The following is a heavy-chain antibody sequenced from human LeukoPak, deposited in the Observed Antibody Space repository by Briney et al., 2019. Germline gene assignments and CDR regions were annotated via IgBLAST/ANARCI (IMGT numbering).Heavy chain of an antibody. CDR2: ISSGGSSR. Sequence: PGGSLRLSCAASGFAFSSFEMNWVRQAPGKGLEWLGYISSGGSSRFYADSVKGRFTISRDNSKNSLHLQMNSLRTEDTALYYCAKDRRKGDGYFDYWGQGTLVTVSS. V-gene: IGHV3-48*03. CDR3: AKDRRKGDGYFDY. D-gene: IGHD5-24*01. J-gene: IGHJ4*02. CDR1: GFAFSSFE.